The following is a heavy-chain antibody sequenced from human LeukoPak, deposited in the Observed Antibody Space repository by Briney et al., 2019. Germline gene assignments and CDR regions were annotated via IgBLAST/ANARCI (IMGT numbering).Heavy chain of an antibody. V-gene: IGHV1-46*01. J-gene: IGHJ5*02. CDR2: INPSSGTT. CDR3: ARGPHKRTYDRDNWFDP. CDR1: GYTFTNYY. Sequence: RASVKVSCKASGYTFTNYYMVWVRQAPGQGLEWMGIINPSSGTTNYAQKFQGRVTMTRDMPTSTVYMELSSLRSEDTAVYYCARGPHKRTYDRDNWFDPWGQGTLVTVSS. D-gene: IGHD3-3*01.